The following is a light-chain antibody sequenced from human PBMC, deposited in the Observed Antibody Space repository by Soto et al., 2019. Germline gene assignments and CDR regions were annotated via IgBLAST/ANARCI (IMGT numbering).Light chain of an antibody. J-gene: IGKJ1*01. CDR3: QQRLNWPPG. V-gene: IGKV3-11*01. Sequence: EIFLTQSPDTLSLSPGERATLTCRASQSVTNYIAWYQQRPGQAPRLLIYDASNRATGVPARFSGSRSGTDFTLTISDLEPADFGLYYCQQRLNWPPGFGQGTKVEIK. CDR1: QSVTNY. CDR2: DAS.